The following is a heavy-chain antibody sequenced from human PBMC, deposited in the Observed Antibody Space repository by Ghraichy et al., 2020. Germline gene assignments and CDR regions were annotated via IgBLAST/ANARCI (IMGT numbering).Heavy chain of an antibody. CDR2: INHSGST. J-gene: IGHJ6*02. CDR3: ARGDSGSYRMDV. V-gene: IGHV4-34*01. D-gene: IGHD2-21*01. CDR1: GGSFSGYY. Sequence: SETLSLTCAVYGGSFSGYYWSWIRQPPGKGLEWIGEINHSGSTNYNPSLKSRVTISVDTSKNQFSLKLSSVTASDAAVYYCARGDSGSYRMDVWGQGTTVPFSS.